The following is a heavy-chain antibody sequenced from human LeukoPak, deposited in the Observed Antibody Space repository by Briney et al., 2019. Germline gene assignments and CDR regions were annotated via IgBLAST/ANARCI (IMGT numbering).Heavy chain of an antibody. Sequence: SVTVSFTSSGGTFISYAISWVRQAPGQGLEWMGGIIPIFGTANNAQNFQGRVTITADESTGTAYMELSSLRSEDTAVYYCARAVDATGVSWFDPWGQGTLGTVSS. V-gene: IGHV1-69*13. CDR3: ARAVDATGVSWFDP. CDR2: IIPIFGTA. D-gene: IGHD2-15*01. CDR1: GGTFISYA. J-gene: IGHJ5*02.